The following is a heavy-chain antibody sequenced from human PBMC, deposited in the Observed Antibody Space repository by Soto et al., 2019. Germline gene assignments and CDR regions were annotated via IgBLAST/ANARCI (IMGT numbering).Heavy chain of an antibody. CDR3: ARGSPENGLDP. V-gene: IGHV4-30-4*01. D-gene: IGHD2-15*01. CDR1: GGSISSGDYY. Sequence: PSETLSLTCTVSGGSISSGDYYWSWIRQPPGKGLEWIGYIYYSGSTYYNPSLKSRVTISVDTSKNQFSLKLSSVTAADTAVYYRARGSPENGLDPWGQGMLVNV. J-gene: IGHJ5*02. CDR2: IYYSGST.